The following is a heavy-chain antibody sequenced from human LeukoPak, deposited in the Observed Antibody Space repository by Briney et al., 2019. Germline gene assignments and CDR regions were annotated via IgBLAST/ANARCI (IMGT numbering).Heavy chain of an antibody. CDR1: GFTFGDYA. Sequence: GGSLRLSCTTSGFTFGDYAMSWVRQAPGKGLEWVANIKQDGSDKYYVDSVKGRFTISRDNAKNSLYLQMNGLRAEDTAVYYCARDLAAVGIDYWGQGTLVTVSS. CDR3: ARDLAAVGIDY. CDR2: IKQDGSDK. D-gene: IGHD6-13*01. V-gene: IGHV3-7*01. J-gene: IGHJ4*02.